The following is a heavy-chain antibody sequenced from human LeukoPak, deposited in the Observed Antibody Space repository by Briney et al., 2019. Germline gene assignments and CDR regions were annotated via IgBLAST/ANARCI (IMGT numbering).Heavy chain of an antibody. CDR1: GGSFGRYA. V-gene: IGHV1-69*13. J-gene: IGHJ4*02. CDR3: AYHLAAAGTFDY. D-gene: IGHD6-13*01. CDR2: IVPILGTA. Sequence: ASVKVSCKAPGGSFGRYAVSWVRQAPGQGLEWMGGIVPILGTANYAQKFQGRVTITADESTSTAYMELSSLRSEDTAVYYCAYHLAAAGTFDYWGQGTLVTVSS.